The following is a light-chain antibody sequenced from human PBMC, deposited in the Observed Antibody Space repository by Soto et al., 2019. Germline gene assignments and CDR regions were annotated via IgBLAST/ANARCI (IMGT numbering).Light chain of an antibody. Sequence: EIVMTQSPATLSVSPGERATLSCTASHYVYSNVAWFQQRPGQAPRLLIYRASARATGTPARFSGSGSGTEFTLTSTSLQSEDFALYYCQQYRNLWTFGQGTEVEI. CDR1: HYVYSN. J-gene: IGKJ1*01. CDR3: QQYRNLWT. CDR2: RAS. V-gene: IGKV3-15*01.